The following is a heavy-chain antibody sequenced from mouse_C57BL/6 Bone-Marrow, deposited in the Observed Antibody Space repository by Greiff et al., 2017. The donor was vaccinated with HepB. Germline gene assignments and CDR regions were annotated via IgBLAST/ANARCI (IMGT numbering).Heavy chain of an antibody. CDR2: ISYDGSN. CDR3: ARRGSSRDWYFDV. J-gene: IGHJ1*03. CDR1: GYSITSGYY. Sequence: ESGPGLVKPSQSLSLTCSVTGYSITSGYYWNWIRQFPGNKLEWMGYISYDGSNNYNPSLKNRISITRDTSKNQFFLKLNSVTTEDTATYYCARRGSSRDWYFDVWGTGTTVTVSS. V-gene: IGHV3-6*01. D-gene: IGHD1-1*01.